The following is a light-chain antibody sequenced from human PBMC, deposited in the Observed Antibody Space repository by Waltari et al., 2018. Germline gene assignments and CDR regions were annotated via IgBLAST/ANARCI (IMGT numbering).Light chain of an antibody. J-gene: IGKJ3*01. CDR1: QSLLQSNGFNY. V-gene: IGKV2-28*01. Sequence: VMTQSPLSLSVTPGEPASISCRSSQSLLQSNGFNYLDWYLQKPGQSPQLLIFLGATRASGVPDRFSGSGSGTDFTLQISRVEAEDVGVYYCLHAWKGRFTFGPGTKVDIK. CDR3: LHAWKGRFT. CDR2: LGA.